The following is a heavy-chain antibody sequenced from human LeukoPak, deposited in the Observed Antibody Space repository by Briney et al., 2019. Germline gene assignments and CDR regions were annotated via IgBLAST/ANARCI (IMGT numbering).Heavy chain of an antibody. CDR2: IYHSGYT. Sequence: SETLSLTCAVSGGSISSGGYSWSWIRQPPGKGLEWIGYIYHSGYTYYNPSLNSRLAISVDTSKNQFSLKLTSVTVADTAVYYCARLTQGWVCSSTGCSSDVWGQGTTVTVSS. J-gene: IGHJ6*02. CDR3: ARLTQGWVCSSTGCSSDV. V-gene: IGHV4-30-2*05. D-gene: IGHD2-2*01. CDR1: GGSISSGGYS.